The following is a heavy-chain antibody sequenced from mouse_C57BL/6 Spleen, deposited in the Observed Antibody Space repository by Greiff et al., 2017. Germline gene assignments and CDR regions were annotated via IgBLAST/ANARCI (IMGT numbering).Heavy chain of an antibody. J-gene: IGHJ2*01. Sequence: QVQLQQPGAELVKPGASVKLSCKASGFTFTSYWMHWVKQRPGRGLEWIGRIDPNSGGTKYNEKFKGKATLTVAKPSSTAYMQLSSLTSEDSAVYYCARERVYDGYCVGFDYWGQGTTLTVSS. D-gene: IGHD2-3*01. CDR3: ARERVYDGYCVGFDY. CDR1: GFTFTSYW. CDR2: IDPNSGGT. V-gene: IGHV1-72*01.